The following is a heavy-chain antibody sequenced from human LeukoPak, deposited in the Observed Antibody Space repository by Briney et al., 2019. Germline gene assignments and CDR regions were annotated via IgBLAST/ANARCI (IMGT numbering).Heavy chain of an antibody. V-gene: IGHV4-34*01. CDR2: INHSGST. Sequence: SETLSLTCAVYGGSFSGYYWSWIRQPPGKGLEWIGEINHSGSTNYNPSLKSRVTISVDTSKNQFSLKLSSVTAADTAVYYWARGERRLLGDWGQGTLVTVSS. J-gene: IGHJ4*02. D-gene: IGHD7-27*01. CDR3: ARGERRLLGD. CDR1: GGSFSGYY.